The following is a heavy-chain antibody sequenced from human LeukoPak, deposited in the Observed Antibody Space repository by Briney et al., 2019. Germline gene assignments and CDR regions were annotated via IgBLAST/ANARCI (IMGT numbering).Heavy chain of an antibody. Sequence: ASVKVSCKASGYTFTGYYMHWVRQAPGQGLECMGWINPNSGGTNYAQKVQGRVTMTRDTSISTAYMELSRLRSDDTAVYYCARDPGPHYYDSSGYFQHWGQGTLVTVSS. CDR1: GYTFTGYY. CDR2: INPNSGGT. J-gene: IGHJ1*01. D-gene: IGHD3-22*01. V-gene: IGHV1-2*02. CDR3: ARDPGPHYYDSSGYFQH.